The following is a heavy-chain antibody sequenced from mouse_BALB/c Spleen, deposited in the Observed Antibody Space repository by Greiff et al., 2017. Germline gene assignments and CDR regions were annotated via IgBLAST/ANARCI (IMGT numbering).Heavy chain of an antibody. CDR2: ISDGGSYT. V-gene: IGHV5-4*02. Sequence: EVHLVESGGGLVKPGGSLKLSCAASGFTFSDYYMYWVRQTPEKRLEWVATISDGGSYTYYPDSVKGRFTISRDNAKNNLYLQMSSLKSEDTAMYYCARDIGYYVGFAYWGQGTLVTVSA. J-gene: IGHJ3*01. D-gene: IGHD2-3*01. CDR3: ARDIGYYVGFAY. CDR1: GFTFSDYY.